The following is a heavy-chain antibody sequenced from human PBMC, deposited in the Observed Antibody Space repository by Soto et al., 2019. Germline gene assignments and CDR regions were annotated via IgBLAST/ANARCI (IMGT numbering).Heavy chain of an antibody. J-gene: IGHJ3*02. V-gene: IGHV3-30-3*01. D-gene: IGHD3-9*01. CDR2: LSYDGSNY. CDR1: GFTFSDYA. CDR3: AREATRKDSTGYYLDI. Sequence: QEQLVESGGGVAQPGTSLRLSCAASGFTFSDYAFHWVRQSPVNGLEWVALLSYDGSNYYYADSGKGRVSVSRDNSRNTLNMQFNSLSPEDTAMYYRAREATRKDSTGYYLDIWGQGTMVTVSS.